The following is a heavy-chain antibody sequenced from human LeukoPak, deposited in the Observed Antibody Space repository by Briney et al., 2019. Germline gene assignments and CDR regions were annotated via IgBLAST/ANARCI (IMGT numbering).Heavy chain of an antibody. CDR2: ISGYNGNI. CDR3: ARADIRAIASSGWYGFDY. Sequence: GASVKVSCKASGYTFTSYGISWVRQAPGQGLEWMGWISGYNGNINYAQKLQGRVTMTTDTSTNTAYMELRSLRSDDTAVYYCARADIRAIASSGWYGFDYWGQGTLVTVSS. D-gene: IGHD6-19*01. V-gene: IGHV1-18*01. CDR1: GYTFTSYG. J-gene: IGHJ4*02.